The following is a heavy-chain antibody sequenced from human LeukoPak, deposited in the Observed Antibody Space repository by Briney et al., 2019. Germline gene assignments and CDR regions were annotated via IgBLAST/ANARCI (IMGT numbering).Heavy chain of an antibody. Sequence: PSETLSLTCTVSGYSITGGYYWGWIRQPPGKGLEWIGSIYHSGSTFYNPSLKSRVTISVDPSKNQFSLKLSSVTAADTAVYYCARGSGPTGYWGQGTLVTVSS. CDR2: IYHSGST. CDR1: GYSITGGYY. J-gene: IGHJ4*02. V-gene: IGHV4-38-2*02. CDR3: ARGSGPTGY. D-gene: IGHD2-15*01.